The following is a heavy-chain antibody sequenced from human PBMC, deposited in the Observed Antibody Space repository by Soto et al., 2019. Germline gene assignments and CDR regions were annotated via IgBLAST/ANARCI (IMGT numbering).Heavy chain of an antibody. CDR3: ARDAAVGLFDY. D-gene: IGHD1-26*01. Sequence: ASVKVSCKASGYTFTSYGISCVRQAPGQGLEWMGWISAYNGNTKYAQKLQGRVTMTTDTSTSTAYMELRSLRSDDTAVYYCARDAAVGLFDYWGQGTLVTVSS. J-gene: IGHJ4*02. V-gene: IGHV1-18*01. CDR1: GYTFTSYG. CDR2: ISAYNGNT.